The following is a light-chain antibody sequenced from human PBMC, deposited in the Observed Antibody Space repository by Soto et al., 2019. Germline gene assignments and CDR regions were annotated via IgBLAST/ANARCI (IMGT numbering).Light chain of an antibody. CDR1: QSVSSY. CDR2: DAS. CDR3: QQRSDWPSIT. V-gene: IGKV3-11*01. Sequence: EILLTQSPATLSLSPRERATLSCRASQSVSSYLAWYQQKPGQAPRLLIYDASIRATGIPARFSGSGSGTDFPLTISSREPEDFAVYYCQQRSDWPSITFGQGTRLEIK. J-gene: IGKJ5*01.